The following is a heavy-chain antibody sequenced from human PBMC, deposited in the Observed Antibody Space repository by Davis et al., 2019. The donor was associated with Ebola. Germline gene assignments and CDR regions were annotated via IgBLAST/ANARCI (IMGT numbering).Heavy chain of an antibody. CDR3: ARDKKPRLDFGDAFDI. CDR1: GYTFTSYD. Sequence: ASVKVSCKASGYTFTSYDINWVRQATGQGLEWMGWMNPNSGNTGYAQKFQGRVTITRNTSISTAYMELSRLRSDDTAVYYCARDKKPRLDFGDAFDIWGQGTMVTVSS. D-gene: IGHD3-16*01. J-gene: IGHJ3*02. V-gene: IGHV1-8*03. CDR2: MNPNSGNT.